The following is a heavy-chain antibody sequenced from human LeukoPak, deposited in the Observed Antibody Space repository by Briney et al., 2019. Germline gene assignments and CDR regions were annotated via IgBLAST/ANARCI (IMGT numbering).Heavy chain of an antibody. V-gene: IGHV1-69*13. D-gene: IGHD1-14*01. CDR2: IIPILGTA. CDR1: GGTFSSYA. J-gene: IGHJ4*02. CDR3: AMTWRNRLYDY. Sequence: SVKVSCKASGGTFSSYAISWVRQAPGQGLEWMGGIIPILGTANYAQKFQGRVTITADESTSTAYMELSSLRSEDTAVYYCAMTWRNRLYDYWGQGTLVTVSS.